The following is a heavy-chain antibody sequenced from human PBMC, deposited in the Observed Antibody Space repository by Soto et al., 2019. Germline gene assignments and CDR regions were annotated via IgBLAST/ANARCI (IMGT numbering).Heavy chain of an antibody. J-gene: IGHJ4*02. D-gene: IGHD2-21*01. Sequence: EVQLVESGGGLDQPGESLTLSCAASGFPFSSYWMHWVRQAPGKGLVWVSRIKSDGSGTYYADSVQDRCTISRDNARHTLFLHMNSLRVEDTAVYFCARGDGDRYDGNGYLGRHWGQGTLVTVSS. CDR1: GFPFSSYW. CDR2: IKSDGSGT. CDR3: ARGDGDRYDGNGYLGRH. V-gene: IGHV3-74*01.